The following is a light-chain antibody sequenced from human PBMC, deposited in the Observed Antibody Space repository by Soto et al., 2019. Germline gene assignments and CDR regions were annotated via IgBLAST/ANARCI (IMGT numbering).Light chain of an antibody. CDR2: DAN. CDR3: SSYTSSSTPRVV. V-gene: IGLV2-14*01. Sequence: QSALTQPASVSGSPGQSITISCTGTSSDVGDYNYVSWYQQHPGKAPKLMIYDANNRPSGVSNRFTGSKSGNTASLTISGLQAEDEADYYCSSYTSSSTPRVVFGGGTKLTV. CDR1: SSDVGDYNY. J-gene: IGLJ2*01.